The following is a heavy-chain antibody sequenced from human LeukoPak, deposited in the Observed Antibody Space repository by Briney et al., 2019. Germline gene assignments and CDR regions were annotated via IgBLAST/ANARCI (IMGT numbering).Heavy chain of an antibody. CDR1: GYSFTSYW. CDR2: IYPGDSDT. J-gene: IGHJ2*01. D-gene: IGHD1-1*01. CDR3: ARLGGPVRDYWYFDL. V-gene: IGHV5-51*01. Sequence: GESLKISCKGSGYSFTSYWIGWVRQMPGKGLEWMGIIYPGDSDTRYSPSFQGQVTISDDKSISTAYLQWSSLKASDTAMYCCARLGGPVRDYWYFDLWGRGTLVTVSS.